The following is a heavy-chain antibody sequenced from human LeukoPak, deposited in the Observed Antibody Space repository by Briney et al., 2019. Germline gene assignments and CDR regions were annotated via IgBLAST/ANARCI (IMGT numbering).Heavy chain of an antibody. Sequence: GGSLRLSCAASGFTFSSYGMHWVRQAPGKGLEWVAFIRYDGSNKYYADSVKGRFTISRDNSKNTLYLQMNSLRAEDTAVYYCARGGGGYDYYFDYWGQGTLVTVSS. CDR1: GFTFSSYG. J-gene: IGHJ4*02. V-gene: IGHV3-30*02. CDR2: IRYDGSNK. CDR3: ARGGGGYDYYFDY. D-gene: IGHD5-12*01.